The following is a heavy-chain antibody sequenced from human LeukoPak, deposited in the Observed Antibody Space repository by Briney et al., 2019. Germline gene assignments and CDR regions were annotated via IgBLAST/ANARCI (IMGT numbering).Heavy chain of an antibody. CDR3: KKGGRYYYYYMDV. V-gene: IGHV3-23*01. CDR1: GLTFSSYA. J-gene: IGHJ6*03. CDR2: ISGSGGST. Sequence: GGSLRLSCAASGLTFSSYAMSWVRQAPGKGLEWVSAISGSGGSTYYADSVKGRFTISRDNSKNTLYLQMNSLRAEDTAVYCGKKGGRYYYYYMDVWGKGTTVTVSS.